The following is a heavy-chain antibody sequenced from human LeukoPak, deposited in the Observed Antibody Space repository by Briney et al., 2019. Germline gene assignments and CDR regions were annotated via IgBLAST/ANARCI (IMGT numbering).Heavy chain of an antibody. CDR3: ARTEMAWDYFDY. D-gene: IGHD5-24*01. CDR1: GFTFSSCE. CDR2: ISSSGSTI. V-gene: IGHV3-48*03. Sequence: PGGSLRLSCAASGFTFSSCEMNWVRQAPGKGLEWVSYISSSGSTIYYADSVKGRFTISRDNAKNSLYLQMNSLRAEDTAVYYCARTEMAWDYFDYWGQGTLVTVSS. J-gene: IGHJ4*02.